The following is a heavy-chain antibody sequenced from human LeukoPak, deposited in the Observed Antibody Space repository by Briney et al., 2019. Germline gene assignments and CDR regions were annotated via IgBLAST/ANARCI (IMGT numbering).Heavy chain of an antibody. J-gene: IGHJ4*02. D-gene: IGHD3-22*01. Sequence: GGSLRLSCAASGFTFDDYAMHWVRQGLGEGLEWVSLISGDGGSTYYADSVKGRLTISRDNSKNSLYLQMNSLRTEDTALYYCAKDITMIVVTPPQLSMDYWGQGTLVTVSS. CDR1: GFTFDDYA. CDR2: ISGDGGST. V-gene: IGHV3-43*02. CDR3: AKDITMIVVTPPQLSMDY.